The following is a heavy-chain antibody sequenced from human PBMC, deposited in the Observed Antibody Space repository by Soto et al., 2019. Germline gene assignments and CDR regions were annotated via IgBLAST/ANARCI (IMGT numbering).Heavy chain of an antibody. J-gene: IGHJ4*02. CDR2: IYHSGST. CDR3: ARGNVVAIDY. Sequence: SETLSLTCAVSGGSISSGGYSWSWIRQPPEKGLEWIGYIYHSGSTYYNPSLKSRVTISVDRSKNQFSLKLSSVTAADTAVYYCARGNVVAIDYWGQGTLVTVSS. CDR1: GGSISSGGYS. V-gene: IGHV4-30-2*01. D-gene: IGHD2-21*01.